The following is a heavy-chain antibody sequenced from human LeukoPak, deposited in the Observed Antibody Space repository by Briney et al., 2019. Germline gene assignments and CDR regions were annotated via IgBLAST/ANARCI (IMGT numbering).Heavy chain of an antibody. CDR2: IYYSGST. V-gene: IGHV4-39*01. J-gene: IGHJ4*02. Sequence: PSETLSLTCTVSGGSISSSSYYWGWIRQPPGKGLEWIGSIYYSGSTYYNPSLKSRITISVDTSKNQFYLKLSSVTAADTAVYYCARRVTVYCTNGVCYRGGQYYFDYWGQGTLVTVSS. D-gene: IGHD2-8*01. CDR1: GGSISSSSYY. CDR3: ARRVTVYCTNGVCYRGGQYYFDY.